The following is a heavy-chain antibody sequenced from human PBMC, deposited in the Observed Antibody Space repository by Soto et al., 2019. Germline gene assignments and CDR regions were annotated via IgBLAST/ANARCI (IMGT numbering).Heavy chain of an antibody. Sequence: GGSLRLSCAASGFTFSNAWMNWVRQAPGKGLEWVGRIKSKTDGGTTDYAAPVKGRSTISRDDSKNTLYLQMNSLKTEDTAVYYCTTATVTTGADAFDIWGQRTMVTVSS. V-gene: IGHV3-15*07. CDR1: GFTFSNAW. CDR2: IKSKTDGGTT. J-gene: IGHJ3*02. D-gene: IGHD4-17*01. CDR3: TTATVTTGADAFDI.